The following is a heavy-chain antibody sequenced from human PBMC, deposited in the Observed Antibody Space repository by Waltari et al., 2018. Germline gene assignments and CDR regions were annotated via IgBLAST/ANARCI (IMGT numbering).Heavy chain of an antibody. CDR3: ARVRDIVVVVAPDAFDI. Sequence: QVQLVQSGAEVKKPGSSVKVSCKASGGTFSSYAISWVRQAPGQGLEWLGGIIPIFGTANDAQKFQGRVTSTADESTSTAYMELSSLRSEDTAVYYCARVRDIVVVVAPDAFDIWGQGTMVTVSS. D-gene: IGHD2-15*01. CDR2: IIPIFGTA. CDR1: GGTFSSYA. J-gene: IGHJ3*02. V-gene: IGHV1-69*13.